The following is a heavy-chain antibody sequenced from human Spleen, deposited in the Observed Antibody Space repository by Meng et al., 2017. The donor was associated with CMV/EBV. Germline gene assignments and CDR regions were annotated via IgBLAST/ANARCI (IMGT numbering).Heavy chain of an antibody. Sequence: GESLKISCAASGFTFSSYAMHWVRQAPGKGLEWVAVISYDGSNKYYADSVKGRFTISRDNSKNTLYLQMNSLRSEDTAVYYCATHIPRGVAMDVWGQGTTVTVSS. J-gene: IGHJ6*02. CDR3: ATHIPRGVAMDV. CDR1: GFTFSSYA. CDR2: ISYDGSNK. D-gene: IGHD1-26*01. V-gene: IGHV3-30-3*01.